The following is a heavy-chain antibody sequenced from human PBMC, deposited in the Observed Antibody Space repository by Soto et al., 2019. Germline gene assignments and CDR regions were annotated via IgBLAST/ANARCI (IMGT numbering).Heavy chain of an antibody. Sequence: PSETLSLTSTVSGGSISSSSYYWGWIRQPPGKGLEWIGNIYYRGGTFYNQSLKSRVTISVDTSKNQFSLKLTSVTATDTALYYCARQSQYSSGPNYFDDWGQGTLVTVSS. D-gene: IGHD6-19*01. CDR2: IYYRGGT. V-gene: IGHV4-39*01. CDR1: GGSISSSSYY. J-gene: IGHJ4*02. CDR3: ARQSQYSSGPNYFDD.